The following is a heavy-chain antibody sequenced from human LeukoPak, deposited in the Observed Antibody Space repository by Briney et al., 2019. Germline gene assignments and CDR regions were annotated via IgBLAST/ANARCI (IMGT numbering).Heavy chain of an antibody. V-gene: IGHV3-21*01. J-gene: IGHJ4*02. CDR2: ISSSSSYI. CDR1: GFTFSSYS. Sequence: GGSPRLSCAASGFTFSSYSMNWVRQAPGKGLEWVSSISSSSSYIYYADSAKGRFTISRDNAKNSLYLQMNSLGAEDTAVYYCARDDSPYYDSSRNPFDYWGQGTLVTVSS. D-gene: IGHD3-22*01. CDR3: ARDDSPYYDSSRNPFDY.